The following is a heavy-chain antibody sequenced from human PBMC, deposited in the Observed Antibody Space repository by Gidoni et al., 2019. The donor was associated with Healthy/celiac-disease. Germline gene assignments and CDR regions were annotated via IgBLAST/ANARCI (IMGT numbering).Heavy chain of an antibody. CDR3: AKDRGYFSGGSCYYFDY. CDR1: GVTFRSYR. V-gene: IGHV3-30*18. J-gene: IGHJ4*02. D-gene: IGHD2-15*01. Sequence: QVQLVESGGGGDQPGGSRRRSCVAPGVTFRSYRMHWVLQAPGKGLEWVVVRSYDGSTKYYAASVNRRFTISRDNSTHTLYLQMNSLRAEDTAVYYCAKDRGYFSGGSCYYFDYWGQGTLVTVSS. CDR2: RSYDGSTK.